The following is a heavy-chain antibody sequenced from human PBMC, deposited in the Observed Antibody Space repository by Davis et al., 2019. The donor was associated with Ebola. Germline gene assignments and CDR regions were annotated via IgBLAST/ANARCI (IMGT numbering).Heavy chain of an antibody. CDR3: ARDVRVG. Sequence: GESLKISCAASGFTFSSYGMHWVRQAPGKGLEWVANIKQDGSEKYYVDSVKGRFTISRDNAKNSLYLQMNSLRAEDTAVYYCARDVRVGWGQGTLVTVSS. CDR1: GFTFSSYG. D-gene: IGHD1-26*01. J-gene: IGHJ4*02. V-gene: IGHV3-7*03. CDR2: IKQDGSEK.